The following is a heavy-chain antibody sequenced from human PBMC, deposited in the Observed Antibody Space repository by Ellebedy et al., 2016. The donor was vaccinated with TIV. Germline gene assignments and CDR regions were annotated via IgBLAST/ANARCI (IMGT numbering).Heavy chain of an antibody. CDR2: IDPSGGRT. D-gene: IGHD1-26*01. V-gene: IGHV1-46*01. J-gene: IGHJ5*02. CDR1: GYTFTSYY. CDR3: ARDSTSGATASFRFDP. Sequence: AASVKVSCKTSGYTFTSYYLHWARQAPGQGPEWMGIIDPSGGRTTNAQKFQGRITMTRDTSTSTVYMELSSLRSKDTAVYYCARDSTSGATASFRFDPWGQGTLVIVSS.